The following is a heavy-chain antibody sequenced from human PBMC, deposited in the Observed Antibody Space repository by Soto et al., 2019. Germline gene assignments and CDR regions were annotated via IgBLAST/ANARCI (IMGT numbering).Heavy chain of an antibody. CDR2: IYYSGST. CDR1: GGSISSGGYY. CDR3: ATYNYTVTTYDY. J-gene: IGHJ4*02. D-gene: IGHD4-17*01. Sequence: TSETLSLTCTVSGGSISSGGYYWSWIRQHPGKGLEWIGYIYYSGSTYYNTSLKSRVTISVDTSKNQFSLKLSSVTAADTAVYYCATYNYTVTTYDYWGQGTLVTVSS. V-gene: IGHV4-31*03.